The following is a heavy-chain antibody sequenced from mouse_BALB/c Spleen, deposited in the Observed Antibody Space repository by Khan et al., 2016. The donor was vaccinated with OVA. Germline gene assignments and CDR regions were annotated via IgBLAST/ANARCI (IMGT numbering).Heavy chain of an antibody. D-gene: IGHD2-3*01. CDR2: ISTYSGST. J-gene: IGHJ2*01. V-gene: IGHV1S137*01. CDR1: GYTFTDYA. Sequence: QIQLVQSGPELVRPGVSVKISCKGSGYTFTDYAMYWVKQSHAKSLEWIGLISTYSGSTNYNQKFKGKVTMTVDKSSSAAYMELARLTSEDSAISYWAGPAYDGYYDYWGQGTALTVSS. CDR3: AGPAYDGYYDY.